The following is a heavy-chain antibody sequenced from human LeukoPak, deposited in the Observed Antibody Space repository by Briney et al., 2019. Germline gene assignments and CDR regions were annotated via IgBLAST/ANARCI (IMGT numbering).Heavy chain of an antibody. Sequence: PWGSLRLSCAVSGFTFSDYYMSWIRQSPGKGLEWIGEINHSGSTSYNPSLKSRVTISVDASKSQFSLKLNSVTAADKAVYYCTRCRYTYGYFDSWGQGTVVTVSS. CDR1: GFTFSDYY. D-gene: IGHD5-18*01. V-gene: IGHV4-34*01. CDR3: TRCRYTYGYFDS. J-gene: IGHJ4*02. CDR2: INHSGST.